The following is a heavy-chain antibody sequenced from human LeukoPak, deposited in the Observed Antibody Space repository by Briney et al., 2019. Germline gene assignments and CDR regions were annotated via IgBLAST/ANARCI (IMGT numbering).Heavy chain of an antibody. CDR1: GASMSTHY. CDR3: ATIRRGSIYGYFDF. CDR2: LLDSWRT. J-gene: IGHJ4*02. D-gene: IGHD5-18*01. Sequence: SETLSLTCTVSGASMSTHYWSWLRQPPGKGLEWVGYLLDSWRTKDNPSLQSRVTLSADTSKNQFSLRLTSVTAADTAVYYCATIRRGSIYGYFDFWGQGILVTVSS. V-gene: IGHV4-59*11.